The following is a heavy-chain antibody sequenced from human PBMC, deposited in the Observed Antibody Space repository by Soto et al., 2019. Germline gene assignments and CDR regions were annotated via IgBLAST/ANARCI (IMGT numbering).Heavy chain of an antibody. D-gene: IGHD6-19*01. CDR2: ISYDGSNK. V-gene: IGHV3-30-3*01. CDR1: GFTFSSYA. Sequence: QVQLVESGGGVVQPGRSLRLSCAASGFTFSSYAMHWVRQAPGKGLEWVAVISYDGSNKYYADSVKGRFTISRDNSKNTLYLQMNSLRAEDTALYYCVRVTIAVAGTAGYFDLWGRGTLVTVSS. J-gene: IGHJ2*01. CDR3: VRVTIAVAGTAGYFDL.